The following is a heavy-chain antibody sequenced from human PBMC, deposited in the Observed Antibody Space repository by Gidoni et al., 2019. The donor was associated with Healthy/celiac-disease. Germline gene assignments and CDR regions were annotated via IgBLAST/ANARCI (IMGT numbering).Heavy chain of an antibody. CDR3: ARDWFGYYYGSGSYRY. CDR1: GFTFSSYW. Sequence: EVQLVESGGGLVQPGGSLRLSCAASGFTFSSYWMSWVRQAPGKGLEWVANIKQDGSEKYYVDSVKGRFTISRDNAKNSLYLQMNSLRAEDTAVYYCARDWFGYYYGSGSYRYWGQGTLVTVSS. J-gene: IGHJ4*02. CDR2: IKQDGSEK. D-gene: IGHD3-10*01. V-gene: IGHV3-7*03.